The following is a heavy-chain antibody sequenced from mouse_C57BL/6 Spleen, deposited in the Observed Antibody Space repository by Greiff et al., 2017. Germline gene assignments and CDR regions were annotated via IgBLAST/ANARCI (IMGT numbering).Heavy chain of an antibody. V-gene: IGHV1-55*01. J-gene: IGHJ2*01. D-gene: IGHD1-1*01. CDR2: IYPGSGST. CDR3: ARNCGSSPDY. CDR1: GYTFTSYW. Sequence: QVHVKQPGAELVKPGASVKMSCKASGYTFTSYWITWVKQRPGQGLEWIGDIYPGSGSTNYNEKFKSKATLTVDTSSSTAYMQLSSLTSEDSAVYYCARNCGSSPDYWGQGTTLTVSS.